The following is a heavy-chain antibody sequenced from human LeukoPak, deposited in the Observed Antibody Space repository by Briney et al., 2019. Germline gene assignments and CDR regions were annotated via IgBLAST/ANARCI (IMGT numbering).Heavy chain of an antibody. CDR1: GGSISSYY. CDR2: IYYSGST. J-gene: IGHJ4*02. D-gene: IGHD6-6*01. Sequence: PSETLSLTCTVSGGSISSYYWSWIRKPPGEGLEWLGYIYYSGSTNYNPSLKSRVTISVDTSKNQFSLKLSSVTAADTAVYYCARVDPDSSSTLEVFDYWGQGTLVTVSS. V-gene: IGHV4-59*01. CDR3: ARVDPDSSSTLEVFDY.